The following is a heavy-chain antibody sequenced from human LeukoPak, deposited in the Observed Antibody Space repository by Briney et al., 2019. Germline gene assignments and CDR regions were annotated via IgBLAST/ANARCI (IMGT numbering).Heavy chain of an antibody. J-gene: IGHJ4*02. CDR1: GYTFTSYY. CDR3: ARDQYNYYDSSGYYPLDY. CDR2: INPSGGST. V-gene: IGHV1-46*01. Sequence: ASVQVSCQASGYTFTSYYMHWVRQAPGQGLEWMGIINPSGGSTSYAQKFQGRVTMTRDTSTSTVYMELSSLRSEDTAVYYCARDQYNYYDSSGYYPLDYWGQGTLVTVSS. D-gene: IGHD3-22*01.